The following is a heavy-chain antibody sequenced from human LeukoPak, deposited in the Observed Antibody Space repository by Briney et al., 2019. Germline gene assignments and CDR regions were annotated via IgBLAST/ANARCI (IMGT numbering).Heavy chain of an antibody. CDR1: GFRFSAYE. CDR2: ISGSGST. D-gene: IGHD1-20*01. CDR3: AKDRGNWNYYDY. V-gene: IGHV3-23*01. Sequence: PGGSLRLSCAASGFRFSAYEMNWVRQAPGKGLEWVSSISGSGSTSYTDSVKGRFIISRDNSKSILYLQMNSLRAEDTAIYYCAKDRGNWNYYDYWGQGTLVTVSS. J-gene: IGHJ4*02.